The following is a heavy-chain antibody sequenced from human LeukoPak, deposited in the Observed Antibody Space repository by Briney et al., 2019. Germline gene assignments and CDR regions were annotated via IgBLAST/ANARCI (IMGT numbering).Heavy chain of an antibody. CDR3: AGTTTTCCNQ. D-gene: IGHD4-4*01. J-gene: IGHJ4*02. CDR2: IWYDGSNK. V-gene: IGHV3-33*03. Sequence: PGRSLRLSCAASGFTFSSYGMHWVRQAPGKGLEWVAVIWYDGSNKYYADSVKGRFTISRDNAKNTLFLQMNSLSADDTAVYYCAGTTTTCCNQWGQGTLVTVSS. CDR1: GFTFSSYG.